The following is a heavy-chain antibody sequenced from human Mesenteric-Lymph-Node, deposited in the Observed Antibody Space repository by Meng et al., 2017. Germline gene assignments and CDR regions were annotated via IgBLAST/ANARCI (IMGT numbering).Heavy chain of an antibody. J-gene: IGHJ3*02. CDR1: GFTFSDHY. V-gene: IGHV3-72*01. CDR2: SGNRANSHTT. D-gene: IGHD1-26*01. Sequence: GESLKISCAASGFTFSDHYMDWVRQAPGKGLEWVGRSGNRANSHTTEYAASVKGRFTISGDDSQNSLYLQMNSLRTEDTAVYYCTRGYSGISIYAFDIWGQGTMVTVSS. CDR3: TRGYSGISIYAFDI.